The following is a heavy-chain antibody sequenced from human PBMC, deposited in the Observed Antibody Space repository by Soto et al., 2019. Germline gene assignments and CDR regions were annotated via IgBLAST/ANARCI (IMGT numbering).Heavy chain of an antibody. Sequence: ESGGGLVQPGGSLRLSCVASGIPVSSNYMTWVRQAPGKGLEWVSVLHSGGDTYYANSVKGRFTISRHDSTNTLFLQMNSLTAEDTAVYYCARDGPDYYASRMDVWGQGTTVTVSS. J-gene: IGHJ6*02. V-gene: IGHV3-53*04. CDR1: GIPVSSNY. CDR3: ARDGPDYYASRMDV. D-gene: IGHD3-10*01. CDR2: LHSGGDT.